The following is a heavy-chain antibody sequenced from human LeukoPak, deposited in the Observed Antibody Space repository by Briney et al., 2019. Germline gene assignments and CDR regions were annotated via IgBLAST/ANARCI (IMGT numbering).Heavy chain of an antibody. D-gene: IGHD2-2*01. Sequence: PSETLSLTCTVSGGSISSYYWSWIRQPAGKGLELIGCIYTSGSTNYNPSLKSRVTMSVDTSKNQFSLKLSSVTAADTAVYYCARENVVVPAAIAWFDPWGQGTLVTVSS. CDR3: ARENVVVPAAIAWFDP. V-gene: IGHV4-4*07. CDR2: IYTSGST. J-gene: IGHJ5*02. CDR1: GGSISSYY.